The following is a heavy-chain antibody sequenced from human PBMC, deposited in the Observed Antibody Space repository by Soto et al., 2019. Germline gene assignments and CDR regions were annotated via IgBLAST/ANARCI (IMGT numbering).Heavy chain of an antibody. CDR2: IYPVDSDT. CDR1: GYSFTSYW. J-gene: IGHJ6*02. CDR3: GGKGGSTYIVGSDV. D-gene: IGHD3-10*01. V-gene: IGHV5-51*01. Sequence: GESLKISCKGSGYSFTSYWIGWVRQMPGKDLEWMGIIYPVDSDTKYSRSFQCQVTISADKSISTAYLQWSSLKASDTPSYSFGGKGGSTYIVGSDVWGQG.